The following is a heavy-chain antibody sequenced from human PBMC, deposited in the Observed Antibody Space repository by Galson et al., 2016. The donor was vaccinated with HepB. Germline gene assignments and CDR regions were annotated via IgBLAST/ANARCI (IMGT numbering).Heavy chain of an antibody. CDR1: GFTFSSYW. J-gene: IGHJ3*02. V-gene: IGHV3-74*01. D-gene: IGHD3-9*01. CDR2: VKTDGSHT. CDR3: VRDASFGWYAFDI. Sequence: SLRLSCAASGFTFSSYWMHWVRQAPGKGLVWVSRVKTDGSHTSYADSVLGRFTISRDNARNTLDLQMNNLRAEDTAVYYCVRDASFGWYAFDIWGQGTVVTVSS.